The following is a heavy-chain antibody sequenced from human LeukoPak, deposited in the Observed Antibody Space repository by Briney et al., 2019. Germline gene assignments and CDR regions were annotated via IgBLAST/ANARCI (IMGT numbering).Heavy chain of an antibody. CDR3: ARVTYSIFDY. CDR2: INHSGST. CDR1: GGSFSGYY. D-gene: IGHD2-21*01. J-gene: IGHJ4*02. Sequence: PSETLSLTCAVHGGSFSGYYWSWIRQPPGKGLEWIGEINHSGSTNYNPSLKSRVTISVDTSKNQFSLKLSSVTAADTAVYYCARVTYSIFDYWGQGTLVTVSS. V-gene: IGHV4-34*01.